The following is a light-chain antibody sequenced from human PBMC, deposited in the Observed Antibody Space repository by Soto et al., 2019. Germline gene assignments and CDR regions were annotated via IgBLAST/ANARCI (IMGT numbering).Light chain of an antibody. CDR3: QLFDTFVPMYT. CDR2: GAS. Sequence: EIVLTQSPGTLSLSPGERATLSCRASQSVSSSYLAWYQQKPGQAPRRLIYGASSRATGIPDRFSGSGSVTDFTLTISRLEPEDFAVDLCQLFDTFVPMYTFGQGSTLEI. V-gene: IGKV3-20*01. CDR1: QSVSSSY. J-gene: IGKJ2*01.